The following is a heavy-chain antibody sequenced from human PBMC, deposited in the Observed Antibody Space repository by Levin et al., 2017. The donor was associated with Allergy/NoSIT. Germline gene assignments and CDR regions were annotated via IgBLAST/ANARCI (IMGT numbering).Heavy chain of an antibody. Sequence: GESLKISCKASGYTFTSYDINWVRQATGQGLEWMGWMNPNSGNTGYAQKFQGRVTMTRNTSISTAYMELSSLRSEDTAVYYCARAALYDYGGNPVDYWGQGTLVTVSS. CDR1: GYTFTSYD. V-gene: IGHV1-8*01. CDR2: MNPNSGNT. CDR3: ARAALYDYGGNPVDY. J-gene: IGHJ4*02. D-gene: IGHD4-23*01.